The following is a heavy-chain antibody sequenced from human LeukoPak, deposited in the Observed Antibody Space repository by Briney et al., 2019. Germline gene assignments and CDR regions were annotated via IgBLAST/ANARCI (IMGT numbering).Heavy chain of an antibody. CDR1: GFTFSSYA. CDR2: ISGSGGST. J-gene: IGHJ4*02. CDR3: AKPPSAYDFWSGFLGY. V-gene: IGHV3-23*01. Sequence: GGSLRLSCAASGFTFSSYAMSWVRQAPGKGLEWVSAISGSGGSTYYADSVKGRFTISRDNSKNNLYLRMNSPRAEDTAVYYCAKPPSAYDFWSGFLGYWGQGTLVTVSS. D-gene: IGHD3-3*01.